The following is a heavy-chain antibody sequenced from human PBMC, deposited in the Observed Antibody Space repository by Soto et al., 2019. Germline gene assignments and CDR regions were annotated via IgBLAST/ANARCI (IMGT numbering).Heavy chain of an antibody. Sequence: GGSLRLSCAASGFTFSSYAMSWVRQAPGKGLEWVSAISGSGGSTYYADSVKGRFTISRDNSKNTLYLQMNSLRAEDTAVYYCAKDQGTMVRGVIITADSTQAKTNDDYWGQGTLVTVSS. D-gene: IGHD3-10*01. CDR2: ISGSGGST. V-gene: IGHV3-23*01. CDR1: GFTFSSYA. CDR3: AKDQGTMVRGVIITADSTQAKTNDDY. J-gene: IGHJ4*02.